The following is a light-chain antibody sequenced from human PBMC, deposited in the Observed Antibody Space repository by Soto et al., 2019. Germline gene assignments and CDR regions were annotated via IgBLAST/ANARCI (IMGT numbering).Light chain of an antibody. CDR2: EVS. CDR1: SSDVGSYNR. V-gene: IGLV2-18*02. Sequence: QSALTQPPSVSGSPGQSVTISCTGTSSDVGSYNRVSWYQQPPGTAPKLMIYEVSNRPSGVPDRFSGSKSGNTASLTISGLQAEDEADYYCSSYTSSSPRRYVFGTGTKLTVL. J-gene: IGLJ1*01. CDR3: SSYTSSSPRRYV.